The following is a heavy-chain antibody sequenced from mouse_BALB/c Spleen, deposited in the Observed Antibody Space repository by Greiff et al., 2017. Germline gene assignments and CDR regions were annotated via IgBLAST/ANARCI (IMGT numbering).Heavy chain of an antibody. V-gene: IGHV5-4*02. CDR1: GFTFSDYY. D-gene: IGHD4-1*01. J-gene: IGHJ3*01. CDR3: ARDRSWDVRAWFAY. CDR2: ISDGGSYT. Sequence: EVQLVESGGGLVKPGGSLKLSCAASGFTFSDYYMYWVRQTPEKRLEWVATISDGGSYTYYPDSVKGRFTISRDNAKNNLYLQMSSLKSEDTAMYYCARDRSWDVRAWFAYWGQGTLVTVSA.